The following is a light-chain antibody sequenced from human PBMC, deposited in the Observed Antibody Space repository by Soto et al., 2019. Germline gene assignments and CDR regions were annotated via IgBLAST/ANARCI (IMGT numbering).Light chain of an antibody. CDR1: SSNIGAGYD. CDR2: GNS. Sequence: QSVLTQPPSVSGAPGQRVTISCTGSSSNIGAGYDVHWYQQLPGTAPKLLISGNSNRPSGVPDRFSGSESGTSASLAITGLQAEDDADYYCQSYDSSLSGWVFGGGTKVTVL. V-gene: IGLV1-40*01. J-gene: IGLJ3*02. CDR3: QSYDSSLSGWV.